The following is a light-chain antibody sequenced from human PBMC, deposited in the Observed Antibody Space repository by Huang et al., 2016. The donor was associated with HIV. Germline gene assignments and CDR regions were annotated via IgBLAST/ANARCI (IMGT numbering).Light chain of an antibody. J-gene: IGKJ2*01. CDR2: GAS. CDR1: QAIDKY. CDR3: QQSYRTPRT. V-gene: IGKV1-39*01. Sequence: DIQMTQFPTSLSASVEDRVTITCRAGQAIDKYLNWYQQKSGRAPRLLIYGASKWQSGVPSRFSGRASGTHFSLTINSLQPDDSAIYYCQQSYRTPRTFGQGTNVEI.